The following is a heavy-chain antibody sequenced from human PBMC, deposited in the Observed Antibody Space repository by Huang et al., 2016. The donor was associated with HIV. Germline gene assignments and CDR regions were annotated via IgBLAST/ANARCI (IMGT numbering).Heavy chain of an antibody. CDR1: GFTFRDHP. CDR3: ARDTTTVAGLDF. D-gene: IGHD6-19*01. V-gene: IGHV3-30*14. CDR2: ISFDGRNK. J-gene: IGHJ4*02. Sequence: QVQLVESGGGVVQPGRSLRLSCAVAGFTFRDHPMHWVRQAPGKGLEWVAVISFDGRNKFYADLVRGRFTISRDNSKNILYRQLNSLTPADTSIYYCARDTTTVAGLDFWGQGALVTVSS.